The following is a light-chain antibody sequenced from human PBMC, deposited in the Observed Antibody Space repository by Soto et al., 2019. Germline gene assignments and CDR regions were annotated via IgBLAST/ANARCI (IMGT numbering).Light chain of an antibody. Sequence: QSALTQTPSASGSPGQSVTISCTGTSSDVGGYNYVSWYQQYPGRAPKLMIYEVTKRPSGVPDRFSGSKSGNTASLTVSGLQAKDEADYYCSSYAASNNFYFVFGGGTKLTVL. CDR3: SSYAASNNFYFV. CDR1: SSDVGGYNY. J-gene: IGLJ3*02. V-gene: IGLV2-8*01. CDR2: EVT.